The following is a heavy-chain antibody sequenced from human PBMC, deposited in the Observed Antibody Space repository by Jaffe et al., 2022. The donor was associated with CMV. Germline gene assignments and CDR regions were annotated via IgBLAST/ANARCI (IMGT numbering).Heavy chain of an antibody. CDR1: GYTLTELS. CDR2: FDPEDGET. Sequence: QVQLVQSGAEVKKPGASVKVSCKVSGYTLTELSMHWVRQAPGKGLEWMGGFDPEDGETIYAQKFQGRVTMTEDTSTDTAYMELSSLRSEDTAVYYCATDGTDSSGYRVGRNDAFDIWGQGTMVTVSS. CDR3: ATDGTDSSGYRVGRNDAFDI. J-gene: IGHJ3*02. D-gene: IGHD3-22*01. V-gene: IGHV1-24*01.